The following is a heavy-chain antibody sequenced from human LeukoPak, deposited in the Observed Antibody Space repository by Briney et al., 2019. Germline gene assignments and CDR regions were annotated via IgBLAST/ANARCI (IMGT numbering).Heavy chain of an antibody. J-gene: IGHJ5*02. D-gene: IGHD4-17*01. CDR1: GGSISSYF. V-gene: IGHV4-4*07. Sequence: SETLSLTCSVSGGSISSYFLSWFRQPAGKGLEWIGRIHSGTTTYNPSLKSRVTMSLDTSKNQVSLTLRSVTAADTALYYCTRDSGTTGEVKFDPWGQGTLVTVSS. CDR3: TRDSGTTGEVKFDP. CDR2: IHSGTT.